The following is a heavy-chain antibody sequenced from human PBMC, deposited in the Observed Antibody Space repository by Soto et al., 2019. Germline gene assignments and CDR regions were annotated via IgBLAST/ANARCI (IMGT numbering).Heavy chain of an antibody. D-gene: IGHD5-12*01. CDR1: GGSFSDYY. V-gene: IGHV4-34*01. J-gene: IGHJ4*02. Sequence: QVQLQQWGAGLLRSSETLSLTCAVYGGSFSDYYWSWIRQPPGQGLEWIGEIYHSGATNFNPSLESRVAMSVDTSKKHLSLKVTSVTAADTGVYFCARGRREVTRIFPAYDAHTPPPPGPVSPGPFDYWGQGTLVTVSS. CDR2: IYHSGAT. CDR3: ARGRREVTRIFPAYDAHTPPPPGPVSPGPFDY.